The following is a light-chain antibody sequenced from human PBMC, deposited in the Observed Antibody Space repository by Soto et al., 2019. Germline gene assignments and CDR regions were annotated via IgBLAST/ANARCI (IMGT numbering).Light chain of an antibody. CDR3: SSYTSTNV. J-gene: IGLJ1*01. V-gene: IGLV2-14*01. CDR2: DVS. CDR1: SSDVGGYNY. Sequence: QSVLTQPASVSGSPGQSITISCTGTSSDVGGYNYVSWYQQHPGKAPKLMIYDVSNRPSGVSNRFSGSKSGNTASLTISGLQAEDEADYYCSSYTSTNVFGTGTKVTVL.